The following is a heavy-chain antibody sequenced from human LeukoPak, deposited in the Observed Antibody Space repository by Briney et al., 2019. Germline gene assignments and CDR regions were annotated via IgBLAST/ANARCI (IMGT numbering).Heavy chain of an antibody. J-gene: IGHJ4*02. V-gene: IGHV1-46*01. CDR1: GYTFTSNY. D-gene: IGHD5-18*01. Sequence: GASVKVSCKASGYTFTSNYIHWVRQAPGQGLEWMGMIYPRDGSTSYAQKFQGRVTVTRDTSTSTVHMELSGLRSEDTAVYYCARGSVDTATEFDYWGQGTLVTVSS. CDR3: ARGSVDTATEFDY. CDR2: IYPRDGST.